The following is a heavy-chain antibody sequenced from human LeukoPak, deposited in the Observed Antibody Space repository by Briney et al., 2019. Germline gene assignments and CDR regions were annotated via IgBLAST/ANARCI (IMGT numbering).Heavy chain of an antibody. CDR1: GGSLSRYY. CDR2: IYTSGST. CDR3: ACHTRRDGYKWSYAFDI. D-gene: IGHD5-24*01. V-gene: IGHV4-4*07. Sequence: PSETLSLTCTLSGGSLSRYYWSWIRQPAGRGREWIGRIYTSGSTNYNPSPKRRVTTPVATSKNQVSRNLSCATCAHTAWYYCACHTRRDGYKWSYAFDIWGQGTMVTVSS. J-gene: IGHJ3*02.